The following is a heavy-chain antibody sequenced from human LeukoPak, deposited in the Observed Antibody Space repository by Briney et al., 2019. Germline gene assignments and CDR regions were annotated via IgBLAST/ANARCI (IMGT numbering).Heavy chain of an antibody. CDR3: ARENIVATKSFDY. CDR1: GYTFTSYA. Sequence: ASVKVSCKASGYTFTSYAMHWVRQAPGQRLEWMGWINAGNGNTKYSQKFQGRVTITRDTSASTAYMELSSLRSEDRAVYYCARENIVATKSFDYWGQGTLVTVSS. J-gene: IGHJ4*02. V-gene: IGHV1-3*01. D-gene: IGHD5-12*01. CDR2: INAGNGNT.